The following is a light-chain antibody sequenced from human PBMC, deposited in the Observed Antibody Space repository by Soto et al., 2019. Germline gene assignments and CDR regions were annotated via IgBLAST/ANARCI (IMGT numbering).Light chain of an antibody. V-gene: IGKV3-15*01. CDR3: QQYNNWPPGT. J-gene: IGKJ1*01. CDR2: GAS. Sequence: EIVMTQSPATLSVSPGERATLSCRASQSVSSNLAWYQQNPGQAPRLLIYGASTRATGIPARFSGSRSGTEFTLTISSLQSEDFAVYYCQQYNNWPPGTFGQGTKVEIK. CDR1: QSVSSN.